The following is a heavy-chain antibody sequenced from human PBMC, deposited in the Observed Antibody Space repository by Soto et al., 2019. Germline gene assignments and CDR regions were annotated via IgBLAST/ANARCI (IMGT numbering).Heavy chain of an antibody. Sequence: VQLVQSGAEVKKPGASVKVSCKASGYTFTSYGISWVRQAPGQGLEWMGWISAYNGNTNYAQKLQGRVTMTTDTSTSTAYMELRSLRSDDTAVHYCARSVRDSSVWQYYYYYYGIDVWGQGTTVTVSS. D-gene: IGHD6-19*01. CDR3: ARSVRDSSVWQYYYYYYGIDV. V-gene: IGHV1-18*01. J-gene: IGHJ6*02. CDR2: ISAYNGNT. CDR1: GYTFTSYG.